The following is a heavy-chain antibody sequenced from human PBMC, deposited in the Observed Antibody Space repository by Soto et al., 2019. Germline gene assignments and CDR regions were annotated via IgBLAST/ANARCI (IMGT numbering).Heavy chain of an antibody. CDR3: ATRYSSSWNYDAFDI. D-gene: IGHD6-13*01. V-gene: IGHV1-24*01. CDR2: FDPEDGET. Sequence: AAVKVSCKVSGYTLTELSMHWVRQAPGKGLEWMGGFDPEDGETIYAQKFQGRVTMTEDTSTDTAYMELSSLRSEDTAVCYCATRYSSSWNYDAFDIWGQGKMVTVSS. J-gene: IGHJ3*02. CDR1: GYTLTELS.